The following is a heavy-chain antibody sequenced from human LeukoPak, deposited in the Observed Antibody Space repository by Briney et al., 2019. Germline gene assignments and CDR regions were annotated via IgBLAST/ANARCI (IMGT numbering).Heavy chain of an antibody. CDR1: GGSISSYY. CDR2: IYYSGST. Sequence: SETLSLTCTVSGGSISSYYWSWIRQPPGKGLEWIGYIYYSGSTNYNPSLKSRVTISVDTSKNQFSLKLSSVTAADTAVYYCASESSYDRSGYLSWGQGTLVTVST. V-gene: IGHV4-59*01. J-gene: IGHJ4*02. CDR3: ASESSYDRSGYLS. D-gene: IGHD3-22*01.